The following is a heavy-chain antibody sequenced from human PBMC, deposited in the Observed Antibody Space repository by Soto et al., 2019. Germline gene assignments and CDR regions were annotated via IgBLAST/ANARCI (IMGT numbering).Heavy chain of an antibody. Sequence: SETLSLTCTVSGGSISTYYWTWIRQAPGKGLEWIGYVHYSGTTDYNPSLKSRVTIAVDTSRNQFSLRLISVTAADTAVYYCARERVEKYFDQWGQGTQVTVSS. CDR3: ARERVEKYFDQ. V-gene: IGHV4-59*01. D-gene: IGHD3-3*01. J-gene: IGHJ4*02. CDR1: GGSISTYY. CDR2: VHYSGTT.